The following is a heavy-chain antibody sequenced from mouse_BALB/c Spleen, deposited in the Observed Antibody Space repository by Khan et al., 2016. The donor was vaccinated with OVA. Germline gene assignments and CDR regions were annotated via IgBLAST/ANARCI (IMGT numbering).Heavy chain of an antibody. CDR1: GFTFSRFG. D-gene: IGHD4-1*01. CDR3: ARDSNVDY. J-gene: IGHJ2*01. Sequence: EVELVESGGGLVQPGGSRKLSCAASGFTFSRFGMHWVRQAPEKGLEWVAYISSGSSSIYYADTVKGRFTISRDNPKNILFLQMTSLRSEDTAMYYCARDSNVDYWGQGTTLTVSS. V-gene: IGHV5-17*02. CDR2: ISSGSSSI.